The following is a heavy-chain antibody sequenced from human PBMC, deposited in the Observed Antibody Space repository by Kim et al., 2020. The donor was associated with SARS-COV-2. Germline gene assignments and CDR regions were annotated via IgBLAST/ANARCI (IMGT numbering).Heavy chain of an antibody. V-gene: IGHV3-33*01. CDR3: ARPLKGFTMIVVVITGYFDY. Sequence: GGSLRLSCAASGFTFSSYGMHWVRQAPGKGLEWVAVIWYDGSNKYYADSVKGRFTISRDNSKNTLYLQMNSLRAEDTAVYYCARPLKGFTMIVVVITGYFDYWGPGALVTVSS. CDR2: IWYDGSNK. J-gene: IGHJ4*02. D-gene: IGHD3-22*01. CDR1: GFTFSSYG.